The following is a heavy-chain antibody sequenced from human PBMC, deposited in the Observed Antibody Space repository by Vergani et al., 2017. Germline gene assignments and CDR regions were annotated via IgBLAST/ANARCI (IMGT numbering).Heavy chain of an antibody. V-gene: IGHV1-69*06. CDR3: ARVDSSGWYREYYYYGMDV. CDR1: GGTFSSYA. J-gene: IGHJ6*02. D-gene: IGHD6-19*01. CDR2: IIPIFGTA. Sequence: QVQPVQSGAEVKKPGSSVKVSCKASGGTFSSYAISWVRQAPGQGLEWMGGIIPIFGTANYAQKFQGRVTITADKSTSTAYMELSSLRSEDTAVYYCARVDSSGWYREYYYYGMDVWGQGTTVTVSS.